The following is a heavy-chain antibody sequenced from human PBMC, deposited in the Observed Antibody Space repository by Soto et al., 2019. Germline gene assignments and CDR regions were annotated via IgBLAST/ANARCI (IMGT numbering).Heavy chain of an antibody. CDR1: GYTFTGYY. Sequence: ASVQVSCKASGYTFTGYYMHWVRQAPGQGLEWMGWINPNSGGTNYAQKFQGRVTITADESTSTAYMELSSLRSEDTAVYYCARVYHPPELELDPAGAFDIWGQGTMVTVSS. J-gene: IGHJ3*02. CDR2: INPNSGGT. CDR3: ARVYHPPELELDPAGAFDI. V-gene: IGHV1-2*02. D-gene: IGHD1-7*01.